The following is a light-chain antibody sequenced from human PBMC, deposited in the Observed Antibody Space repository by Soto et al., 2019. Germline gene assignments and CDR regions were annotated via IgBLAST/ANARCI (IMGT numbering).Light chain of an antibody. V-gene: IGLV2-14*01. CDR1: SSDAGGYDS. Sequence: QPVLTQPASVSGSPGQSVTISCTATSSDAGGYDSVSWYQQHPGKAPKLMIYEVSNRPSGVSNRFSGSKSGNTASLAISGLQAEDEADYYCCSFTSTSTWVFGGGTKLTVL. CDR3: CSFTSTSTWV. CDR2: EVS. J-gene: IGLJ3*02.